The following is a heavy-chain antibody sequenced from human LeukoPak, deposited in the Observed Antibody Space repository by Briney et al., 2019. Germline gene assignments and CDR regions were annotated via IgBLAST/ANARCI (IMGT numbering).Heavy chain of an antibody. J-gene: IGHJ4*02. V-gene: IGHV3-21*01. CDR2: IRSSSSYI. D-gene: IGHD2-15*01. Sequence: GGSLRLSCAASGFTFSSYSMNWVRQAPGKGLEWVSSIRSSSSYIYYADSVKGRFTISRDNAKNSLYLQMNSLRAEDTAVYYCTRGCSGGSCYSSTTPTVDYWGQGTLVTVSS. CDR3: TRGCSGGSCYSSTTPTVDY. CDR1: GFTFSSYS.